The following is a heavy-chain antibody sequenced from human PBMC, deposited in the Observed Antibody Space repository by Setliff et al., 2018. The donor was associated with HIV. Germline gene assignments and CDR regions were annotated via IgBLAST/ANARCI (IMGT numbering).Heavy chain of an antibody. J-gene: IGHJ4*02. CDR2: IKQGGSEK. Sequence: GESLKISCAASGFTFSSYAMHWVRQAPGKGLEWVANIKQGGSEKYYVDSVKGRFTMSRDNAKNSLFLQMHSLRAEDTAVYYCARVADGYNSYFDYWGQGTEVTVSS. CDR1: GFTFSSYA. CDR3: ARVADGYNSYFDY. V-gene: IGHV3-7*01. D-gene: IGHD5-18*01.